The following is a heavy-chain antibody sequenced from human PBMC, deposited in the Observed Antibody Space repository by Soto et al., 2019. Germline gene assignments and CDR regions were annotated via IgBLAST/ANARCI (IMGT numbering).Heavy chain of an antibody. CDR3: TTRDYDYVWGSYRYFDY. CDR1: GFTFSNAW. D-gene: IGHD3-16*02. CDR2: IKSKTDGGTT. J-gene: IGHJ4*02. Sequence: GGSLRLSCAASGFTFSNAWMSWLRQAPGKGLEWVGRIKSKTDGGTTDYAAAVKGRFTISRDDSTNTLNLQMNSLKTEDTAVYYSTTRDYDYVWGSYRYFDYWGQGTLVTVSS. V-gene: IGHV3-15*01.